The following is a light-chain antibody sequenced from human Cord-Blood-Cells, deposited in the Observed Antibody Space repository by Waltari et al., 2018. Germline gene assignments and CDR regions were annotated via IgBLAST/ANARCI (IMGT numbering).Light chain of an antibody. CDR3: SSYTSSSTYV. Sequence: QSALTQPASVSGSPGQAITISCTGTSSDVGGYNYVSWYQQHPGKAPKLMSYDGSNRPSGVSNRFSGSKSGNTASLTISGLQAEDEADYYCSSYTSSSTYVFGSGTKVTFL. J-gene: IGLJ1*01. V-gene: IGLV2-14*01. CDR2: DGS. CDR1: SSDVGGYNY.